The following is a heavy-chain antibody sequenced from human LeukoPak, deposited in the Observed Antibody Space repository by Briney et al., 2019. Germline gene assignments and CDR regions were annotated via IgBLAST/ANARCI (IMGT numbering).Heavy chain of an antibody. CDR2: MNPNSGNT. CDR3: ARGGAGIAAPQMDV. V-gene: IGHV1-8*03. J-gene: IGHJ6*04. Sequence: GASVKVSRKASGYTFTSYDINWVRQATGQGLEWMGWMNPNSGNTGYAQKFQGRVTITRNTSISTAYMELSSLRSEDTAVYYCARGGAGIAAPQMDVWGKGTTVTVSS. D-gene: IGHD6-6*01. CDR1: GYTFTSYD.